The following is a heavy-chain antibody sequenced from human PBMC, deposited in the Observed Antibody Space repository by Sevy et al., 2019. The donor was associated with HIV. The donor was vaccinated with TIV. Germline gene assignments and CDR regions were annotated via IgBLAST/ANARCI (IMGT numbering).Heavy chain of an antibody. CDR1: GSSFGIHW. J-gene: IGHJ3*01. Sequence: GGSLRLSCVASGSSFGIHWMSWVRQAPGKGLEWVAKINQDGGQKYYVDSVKGRFTISRDNAKSSLYLQMNSLRVEDTALYYCARDPDPVPGVAFDVWGQGTVFTVSS. V-gene: IGHV3-7*01. CDR3: ARDPDPVPGVAFDV. CDR2: INQDGGQK.